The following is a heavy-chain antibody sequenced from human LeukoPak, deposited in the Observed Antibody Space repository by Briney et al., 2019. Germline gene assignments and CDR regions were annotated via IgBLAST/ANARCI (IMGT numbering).Heavy chain of an antibody. Sequence: ASVKVSCKASGYTFTGYYMHWVRQGPGQGLEWMGWINPNSGGTNYAQKFQGRVTMTRDTSTSTAYMELRSLRSDDTAVYYCARDYGDYYYGMDVWGQGTTVTVSS. CDR2: INPNSGGT. CDR3: ARDYGDYYYGMDV. D-gene: IGHD4-17*01. CDR1: GYTFTGYY. V-gene: IGHV1-2*02. J-gene: IGHJ6*02.